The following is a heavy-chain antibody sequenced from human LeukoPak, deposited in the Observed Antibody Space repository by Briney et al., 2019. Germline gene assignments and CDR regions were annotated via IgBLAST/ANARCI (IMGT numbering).Heavy chain of an antibody. CDR1: GGSFSGYY. V-gene: IGHV4-34*01. J-gene: IGHJ4*02. CDR2: INHSGST. CDR3: ARSCSGGSCPVDY. D-gene: IGHD2-15*01. Sequence: SETLSLTCAVYGGSFSGYYCSWIRQPPGKGLEWIGEINHSGSTNYNPSLKSRVTISVDTSKNQFSLKLSSVTAADTAVYYCARSCSGGSCPVDYWGQGTLVTVSS.